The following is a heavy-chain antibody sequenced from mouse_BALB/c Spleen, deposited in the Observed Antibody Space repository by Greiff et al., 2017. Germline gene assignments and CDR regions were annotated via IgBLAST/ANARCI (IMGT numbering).Heavy chain of an antibody. J-gene: IGHJ3*01. CDR3: ARYGNYVPFAY. D-gene: IGHD2-1*01. CDR2: ISSGGGST. Sequence: EVQRVESGGGLVKPGGSLKLSCAASGFAFSSYDMSWVRQTPEKRLEWVAYISSGGGSTYYPDTVKGRFTISRDNAKNTLYLQMSSLKSEDTAMYYCARYGNYVPFAYWGQGTLVTVSA. CDR1: GFAFSSYD. V-gene: IGHV5-12-1*01.